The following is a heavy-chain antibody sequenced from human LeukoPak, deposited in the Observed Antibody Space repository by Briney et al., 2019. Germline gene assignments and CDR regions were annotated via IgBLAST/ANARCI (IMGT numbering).Heavy chain of an antibody. J-gene: IGHJ6*03. CDR1: GFTFSSYS. D-gene: IGHD2/OR15-2a*01. CDR3: ARADRMTFPLAGYMDV. Sequence: PGGSLRLSCAASGFTFSSYSMNWVRQAPGKGLEWVSSISSSSSYIYYADSVKGRFTISRDNAKNSLYLQMNSLRAEDTAVYYCARADRMTFPLAGYMDVWGKGTTVTVSS. CDR2: ISSSSSYI. V-gene: IGHV3-21*01.